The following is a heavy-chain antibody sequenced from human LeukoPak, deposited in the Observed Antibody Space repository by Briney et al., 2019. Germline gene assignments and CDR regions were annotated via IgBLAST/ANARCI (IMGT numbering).Heavy chain of an antibody. CDR2: ISSSSSYI. Sequence: GGSLRLSCAASGFTFNTYSMNWVRLAPGKGLEWVSFISSSSSYIYYADSVKGRFTISRDNAKNSLYLQMNSLRAEDTAVYYCARAFCSGGSCYRYFDYWGQGTLVTVSS. V-gene: IGHV3-21*01. D-gene: IGHD2-15*01. CDR1: GFTFNTYS. J-gene: IGHJ4*02. CDR3: ARAFCSGGSCYRYFDY.